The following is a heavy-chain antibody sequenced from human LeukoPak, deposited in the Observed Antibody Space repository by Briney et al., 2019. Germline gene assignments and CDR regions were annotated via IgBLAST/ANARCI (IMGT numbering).Heavy chain of an antibody. Sequence: PSGGSLRLSCAASGFTVSSNYMSWVRQAPGKGLDWVSVISGSAHKIRYADSVKGRFTISRDNSENIVYLQMNNLRAEDTAVYYCAGRVTGYSSGYVYWGQGTLVTVSS. CDR2: ISGSAHKI. J-gene: IGHJ4*02. CDR1: GFTVSSNY. D-gene: IGHD5-18*01. CDR3: AGRVTGYSSGYVY. V-gene: IGHV3-23*01.